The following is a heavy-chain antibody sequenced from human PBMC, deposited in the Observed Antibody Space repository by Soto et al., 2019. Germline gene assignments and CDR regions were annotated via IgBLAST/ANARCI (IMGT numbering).Heavy chain of an antibody. CDR2: ISYDGSNK. V-gene: IGHV3-30*18. Sequence: HPGGSLRLSCAASGFTFSSYGMHWVRQAPGKGLEWVAVISYDGSNKYYADSVKGRFTISRDNSKNTLYLQMNSLRAEDTAVYYCAKVPSPGPHDAFDIWGQGTMVTVSS. CDR1: GFTFSSYG. CDR3: AKVPSPGPHDAFDI. J-gene: IGHJ3*02.